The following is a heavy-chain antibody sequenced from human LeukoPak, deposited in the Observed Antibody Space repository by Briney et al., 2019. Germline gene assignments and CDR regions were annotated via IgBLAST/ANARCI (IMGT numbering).Heavy chain of an antibody. CDR2: ISYDGSNK. Sequence: GGSLRLSCAASGFTFSSYGMHWVRQAPGKGLEWVAVISYDGSNKYYADSVKGRFTISRDNSKNTLYLQMNSLRAEDTAVYYCAKDGVGYGDYRWEGYFDYWGQGTLVTVSS. J-gene: IGHJ4*02. CDR1: GFTFSSYG. CDR3: AKDGVGYGDYRWEGYFDY. D-gene: IGHD4-17*01. V-gene: IGHV3-30*18.